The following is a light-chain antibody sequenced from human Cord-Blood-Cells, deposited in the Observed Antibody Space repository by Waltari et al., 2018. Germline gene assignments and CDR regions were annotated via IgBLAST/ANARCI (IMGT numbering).Light chain of an antibody. J-gene: IGLJ1*01. CDR2: SNN. CDR3: AAWDDSLNGYV. V-gene: IGLV1-44*01. CDR1: SSNIGSNT. Sequence: QSVLTQPPSASGTPGQRVTISCSGSSSNIGSNTVNWYQQLPGTAPKLLLYSNNQRASGVPDRFSGSKSGTSASLAISGLQSEDEADYYCAAWDDSLNGYVFGTGTKVTVL.